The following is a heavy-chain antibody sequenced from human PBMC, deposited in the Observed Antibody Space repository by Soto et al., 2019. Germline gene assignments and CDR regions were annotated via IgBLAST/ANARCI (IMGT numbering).Heavy chain of an antibody. D-gene: IGHD3-9*01. V-gene: IGHV3-21*01. Sequence: PGGSLRLSCAASRFTFSSYSMNWVRQAPGKGLEWVSSISSSSIYIYYADSVKGRLTISRDNAKNSLYLHMTSLRAEDTALYSCARAIRYFDWSPQDYHYYGMDVWGQGTTVTVSS. CDR1: RFTFSSYS. J-gene: IGHJ6*02. CDR3: ARAIRYFDWSPQDYHYYGMDV. CDR2: ISSSSIYI.